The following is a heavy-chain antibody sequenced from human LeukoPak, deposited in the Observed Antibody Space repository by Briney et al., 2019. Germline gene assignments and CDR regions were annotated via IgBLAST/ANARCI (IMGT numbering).Heavy chain of an antibody. Sequence: PPGGSLRLSCAASGFTFSSMNWVRQAPGKGLEWVSGISGSGGSTYYADSVKGRFTISRDNSKNTLYLQMNILRAEDTAVYYCARVNYGMDVWGQGTTVTVSS. CDR2: ISGSGGST. CDR1: GFTFSS. CDR3: ARVNYGMDV. J-gene: IGHJ6*02. V-gene: IGHV3-23*01.